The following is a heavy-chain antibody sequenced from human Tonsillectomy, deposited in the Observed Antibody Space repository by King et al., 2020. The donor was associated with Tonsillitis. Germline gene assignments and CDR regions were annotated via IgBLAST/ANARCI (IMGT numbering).Heavy chain of an antibody. CDR2: ISWNSGSI. CDR1: GFSFDDYA. J-gene: IGHJ4*02. V-gene: IGHV3-9*01. CDR3: AKDDCGAGSCYSFYFDS. Sequence: VQLVESGGGLVQPGGSLRLSCAASGFSFDDYAMHWVRQAPGKGLEWVSGISWNSGSISYADSVNGRFTISRDNAKSSLYLQMNSLRAEDTAFYYCAKDDCGAGSCYSFYFDSWGQGTLVTVSS. D-gene: IGHD2-15*01.